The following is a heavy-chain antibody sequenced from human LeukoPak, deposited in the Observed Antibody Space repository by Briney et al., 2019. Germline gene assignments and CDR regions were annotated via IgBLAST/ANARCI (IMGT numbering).Heavy chain of an antibody. V-gene: IGHV1-2*02. D-gene: IGHD5-18*01. CDR3: ARDGEDGYSYGYGWFDP. Sequence: ASVKVSCKASGYTFTGYYMHWVRQAPGQGLEWMGWINPNSGGTNYAQKFQGRVTMTRDTSISTAHTELSRLRSDDTAVYYCARDGEDGYSYGYGWFDPWGQGTLVTVSS. CDR2: INPNSGGT. J-gene: IGHJ5*02. CDR1: GYTFTGYY.